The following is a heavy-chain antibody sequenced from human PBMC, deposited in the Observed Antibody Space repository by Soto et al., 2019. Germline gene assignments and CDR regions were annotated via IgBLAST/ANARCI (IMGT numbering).Heavy chain of an antibody. V-gene: IGHV4-59*08. Sequence: SETLSLSCTVSGGSISNYYWSWIRQPPGKGLEWIGYIHYSGNTKYNPSLKSRVTISADTSKDQFSLKLTSVTAADTAVYYCARGHYDFWSGYFATIDYWGQGTLVTVSS. CDR2: IHYSGNT. CDR3: ARGHYDFWSGYFATIDY. CDR1: GGSISNYY. J-gene: IGHJ4*02. D-gene: IGHD3-3*01.